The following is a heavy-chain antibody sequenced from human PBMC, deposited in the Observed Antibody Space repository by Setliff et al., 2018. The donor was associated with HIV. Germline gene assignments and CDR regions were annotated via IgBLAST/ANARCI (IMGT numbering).Heavy chain of an antibody. J-gene: IGHJ4*02. D-gene: IGHD5-18*01. V-gene: IGHV1-69*05. Sequence: RASVKVSCKSSGDTFSTYVFTWVRQAPGQGLEWMGGILGIFGTTYYAQKFQGRVTITRDTSASTAYMELSSLRSEDTAVYYCARDTNSGYSYGSLDYWGQGTLVTAPQ. CDR1: GDTFSTYV. CDR3: ARDTNSGYSYGSLDY. CDR2: ILGIFGTT.